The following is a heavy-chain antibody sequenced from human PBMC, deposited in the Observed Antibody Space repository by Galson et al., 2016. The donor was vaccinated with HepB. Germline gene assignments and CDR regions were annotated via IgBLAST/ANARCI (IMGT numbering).Heavy chain of an antibody. V-gene: IGHV3-33*01. J-gene: IGHJ4*02. CDR1: GFTFRTYN. D-gene: IGHD5-18*01. CDR3: ARGMGYSYGYFDS. Sequence: SLRLSCAASGFTFRTYNIHWVRQAPGKGPEWVAAIWYDGSNKYYADSVKGRFTISRDNSNNTVHVQMNSLRAEDTVLYFCARGMGYSYGYFDSWGQGTLVTVSS. CDR2: IWYDGSNK.